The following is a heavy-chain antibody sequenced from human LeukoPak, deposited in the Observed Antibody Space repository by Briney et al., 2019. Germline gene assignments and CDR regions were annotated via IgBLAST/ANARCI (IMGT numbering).Heavy chain of an antibody. Sequence: GGSLRLSCAASGFTFSSYSMNWVRQAPGKGLEWVSSISSSSYIYYADSVKGRFTISRDNAKNSLYLQVNSLRAEDTAVYYCARDSGIAVAAEWGQGTLVTVSS. J-gene: IGHJ4*02. V-gene: IGHV3-21*01. CDR2: ISSSSYI. D-gene: IGHD6-19*01. CDR3: ARDSGIAVAAE. CDR1: GFTFSSYS.